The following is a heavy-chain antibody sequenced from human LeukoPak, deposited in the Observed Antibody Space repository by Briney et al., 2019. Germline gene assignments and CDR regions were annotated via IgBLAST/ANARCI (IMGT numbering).Heavy chain of an antibody. CDR3: AKDSAFYYIDV. V-gene: IGHV3-30*02. D-gene: IGHD3-10*01. J-gene: IGHJ6*03. CDR1: GLTFNNYG. Sequence: PGGSLRLSCAASGLTFNNYGMHWVRQPPGKGLEWVAFIRYNGNNQYYADSVKGRFTISRDNSKNTLYLQMNSLKGDDTAVYYCAKDSAFYYIDVWGKGTTVIISS. CDR2: IRYNGNNQ.